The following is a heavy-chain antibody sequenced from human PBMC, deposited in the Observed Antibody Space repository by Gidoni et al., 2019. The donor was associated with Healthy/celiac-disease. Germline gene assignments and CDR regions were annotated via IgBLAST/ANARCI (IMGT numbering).Heavy chain of an antibody. V-gene: IGHV3-23*01. D-gene: IGHD4-4*01. CDR3: AKYSNYPGNYYYDDDGMDV. Sequence: EVQLLESGGGLVQPGGSLRLSCAASGFTFSSYAMRWVRQAPGKGMEWVSAIRGRGGSTEYADSGKGRFTIARDNSKNTLYLQMNSLRAEDTDVYYCAKYSNYPGNYYYDDDGMDVWGQGTTVTVSS. CDR1: GFTFSSYA. CDR2: IRGRGGST. J-gene: IGHJ6*02.